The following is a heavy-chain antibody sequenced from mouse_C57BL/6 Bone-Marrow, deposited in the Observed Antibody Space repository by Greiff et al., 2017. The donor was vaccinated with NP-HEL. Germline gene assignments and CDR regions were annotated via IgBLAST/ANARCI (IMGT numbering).Heavy chain of an antibody. V-gene: IGHV5-15*01. CDR2: ISNLAYSI. CDR3: ARPYSNYLYYAMDY. J-gene: IGHJ4*01. Sequence: EVQVVESGGGLVQPGGSLKLSCAASGFTFSDYGMAWVRQAPRKGPEWVAFISNLAYSIYYADTVTGRFTISRENAKNTLYLEMSSLRSEDTAMYYCARPYSNYLYYAMDYWGQGTSVTVSS. CDR1: GFTFSDYG. D-gene: IGHD2-5*01.